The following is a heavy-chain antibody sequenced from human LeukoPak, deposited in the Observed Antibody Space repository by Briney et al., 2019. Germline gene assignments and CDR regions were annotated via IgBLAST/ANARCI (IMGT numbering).Heavy chain of an antibody. CDR1: GYTFTGYY. CDR3: ARDFSDYDFWSGYPTEDDSFDI. J-gene: IGHJ3*02. CDR2: INPNSGGT. Sequence: ASVKVSCKASGYTFTGYYMHWVRQAPGQGLEWMGWINPNSGGTNYAQKFQGRVTMTRDTSISTAYMELRRLRSDDTAVYYCARDFSDYDFWSGYPTEDDSFDIWGQGTMVTVSP. V-gene: IGHV1-2*02. D-gene: IGHD3-3*01.